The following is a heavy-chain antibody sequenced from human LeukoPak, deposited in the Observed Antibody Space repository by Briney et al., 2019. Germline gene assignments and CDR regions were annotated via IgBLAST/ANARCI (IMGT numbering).Heavy chain of an antibody. CDR3: ARRGGSGRAFDY. D-gene: IGHD1-26*01. CDR2: IYYTGST. CDR1: GASISGGTYY. V-gene: IGHV4-39*01. J-gene: IGHJ4*02. Sequence: TPSETLSLTCSVSGASISGGTYYWGWIRQPPWKGLEWIGSIYYTGSTYDNPSLKSRVTISVDTSKNQFSLKLSSVTAADTAVYYCARRGGSGRAFDYWGQGTLVTVSS.